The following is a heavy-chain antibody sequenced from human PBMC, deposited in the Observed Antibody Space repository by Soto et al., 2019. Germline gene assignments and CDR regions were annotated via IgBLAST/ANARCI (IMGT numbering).Heavy chain of an antibody. V-gene: IGHV3-21*01. CDR1: GFTFSTYS. CDR2: ISGSGNYT. CDR3: AREGINNYNEYYFDS. J-gene: IGHJ4*02. D-gene: IGHD4-4*01. Sequence: GGSLRLSCAASGFTFSTYSMNWVRQAPGKGLEWVSSISGSGNYTHYADFLRGRFTISRDNAKTSLYLQMNSLRAEDTAVYYCAREGINNYNEYYFDSWGQGTVVTVFS.